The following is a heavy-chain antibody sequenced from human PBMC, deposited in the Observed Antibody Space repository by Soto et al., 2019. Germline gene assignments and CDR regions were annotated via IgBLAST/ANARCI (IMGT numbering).Heavy chain of an antibody. D-gene: IGHD3-3*01. Sequence: EVQLVESGGGLVQPGGSLRLSCAASGFTVSSNYMSWVRQAPGKGLEWVSVIYSGGSTYYADSVKGRFTISRHNSKNTLYLQMNSLRAEDTAVYYCARMIFGVDPERFYYYYYYMDVWGKGTTVTVSS. CDR3: ARMIFGVDPERFYYYYYYMDV. CDR2: IYSGGST. CDR1: GFTVSSNY. V-gene: IGHV3-53*04. J-gene: IGHJ6*03.